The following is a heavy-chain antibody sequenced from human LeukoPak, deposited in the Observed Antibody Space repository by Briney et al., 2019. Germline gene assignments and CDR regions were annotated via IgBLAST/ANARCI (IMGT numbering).Heavy chain of an antibody. CDR3: AKDLRKWKPSGIDI. D-gene: IGHD1-1*01. CDR1: RFIPSSDA. CDR2: SSSSGGST. J-gene: IGHJ3*02. V-gene: IGHV3-23*01. Sequence: VGSLRLSCAPSRFIPSSDAMSWVRQAPRKRLERVSGSSSSGGSTYNADSVKGRFTMSRDNSKNTLHLQMNSLRAEDTAVYYCAKDLRKWKPSGIDIWGQGTMVTVSS.